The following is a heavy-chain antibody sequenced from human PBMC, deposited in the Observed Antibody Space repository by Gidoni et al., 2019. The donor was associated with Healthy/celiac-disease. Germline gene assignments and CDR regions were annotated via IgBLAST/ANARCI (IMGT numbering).Heavy chain of an antibody. J-gene: IGHJ4*02. D-gene: IGHD3-10*01. CDR1: GFTFGDYA. Sequence: EVQLVESGGGLVQPGRSLILSCTASGFTFGDYAMSWVRQAPGKGLEWVGFIRSKAYGGTTEYAASVKGRFTISRDDSKSIAYLQMNSLKTEDTAVYYCTRAGGSGFDYWGQGTLVTVSS. CDR3: TRAGGSGFDY. V-gene: IGHV3-49*04. CDR2: IRSKAYGGTT.